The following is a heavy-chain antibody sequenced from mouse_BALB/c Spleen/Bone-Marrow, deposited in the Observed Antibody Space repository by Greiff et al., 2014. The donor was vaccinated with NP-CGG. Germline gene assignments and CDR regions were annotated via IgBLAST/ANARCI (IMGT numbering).Heavy chain of an antibody. V-gene: IGHV14-3*02. D-gene: IGHD2-2*01. J-gene: IGHJ2*01. CDR2: IDPANDNT. Sequence: VQLQQSGAELVKPGASVKLSCTASGFNIKDTYIHWVKQRPEKGLEWIGRIDPANDNTKYDPKFQGKATITADTSSSTAYLQLSSLTSEDTAVYYCASYVYGYYFDYWGQGTTLTVSS. CDR1: GFNIKDTY. CDR3: ASYVYGYYFDY.